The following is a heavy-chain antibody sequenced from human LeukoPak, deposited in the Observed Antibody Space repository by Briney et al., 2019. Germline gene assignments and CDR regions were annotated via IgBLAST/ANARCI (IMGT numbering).Heavy chain of an antibody. V-gene: IGHV1-24*01. CDR2: FDPEDGET. J-gene: IGHJ4*02. Sequence: ASVKVSCKVSGYTLTELSMHWVRQAPGKGLEWMGGFDPEDGETIYAQKFQGRVTITADESTSTAYMELSSLRSEDTAVYYCASKDYGDYSFLDYWGQGTLVTVSS. D-gene: IGHD4-17*01. CDR1: GYTLTELS. CDR3: ASKDYGDYSFLDY.